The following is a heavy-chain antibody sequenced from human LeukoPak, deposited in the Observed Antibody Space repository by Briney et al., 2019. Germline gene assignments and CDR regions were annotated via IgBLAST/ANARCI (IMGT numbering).Heavy chain of an antibody. CDR2: IIPIFGTA. D-gene: IGHD3-10*01. J-gene: IGHJ5*02. Sequence: GASVKVSCKASGGTFSSYAISWVRQAPGQGLEWMGGIIPIFGTANYAQKFQGRVTITADESTSTAYMELSSLRSEDTAVYYCARDGGPNYYGSGSYYPNWFDPWGQGTLVTVSS. CDR1: GGTFSSYA. CDR3: ARDGGPNYYGSGSYYPNWFDP. V-gene: IGHV1-69*13.